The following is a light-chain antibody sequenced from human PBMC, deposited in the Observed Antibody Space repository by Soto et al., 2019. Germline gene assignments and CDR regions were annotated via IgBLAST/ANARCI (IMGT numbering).Light chain of an antibody. CDR3: QSYDSSLGGNYV. CDR2: GST. J-gene: IGLJ1*01. V-gene: IGLV1-40*01. CDR1: SSNIGAGYD. Sequence: HSVLSQPPSVSGAPGQRVTISCTGSSSNIGAGYDAHWFQQVPGTAPKLLIYGSTNRPSGVPDRFSGSKSGTSASLAITGLQAEDEADYYCQSYDSSLGGNYVFGTGTKLTVL.